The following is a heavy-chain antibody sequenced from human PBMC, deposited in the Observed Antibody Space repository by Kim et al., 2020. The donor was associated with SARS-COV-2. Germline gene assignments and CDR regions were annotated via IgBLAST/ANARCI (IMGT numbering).Heavy chain of an antibody. Sequence: ASVKVSCKASGYIFSSYYMHWVRQAPGQGLEWMGIISPSGDITIYAQKFQGRLTMIRDTSTSTLYMELSSLRYEDTAVYYCAREQTRGFFNYWGQGTLVTVSS. J-gene: IGHJ4*02. CDR3: AREQTRGFFNY. D-gene: IGHD3-3*01. CDR1: GYIFSSYY. CDR2: ISPSGDIT. V-gene: IGHV1-46*01.